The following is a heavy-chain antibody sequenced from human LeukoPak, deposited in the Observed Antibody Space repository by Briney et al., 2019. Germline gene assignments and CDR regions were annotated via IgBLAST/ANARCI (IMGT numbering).Heavy chain of an antibody. CDR1: GFTFSSYA. CDR2: ISGSGGST. D-gene: IGHD2-15*01. V-gene: IGHV3-23*01. J-gene: IGHJ5*02. CDR3: AKEGDIVVVVAATAPNWFDP. Sequence: GGSLRLSXAASGFTFSSYAMSWVGQAPGKGLEWVSAISGSGGSTYYADSVKGRFTISRDNSKNTLYLQMNSLRAEDTAVYYCAKEGDIVVVVAATAPNWFDPWGQGTLVTVSS.